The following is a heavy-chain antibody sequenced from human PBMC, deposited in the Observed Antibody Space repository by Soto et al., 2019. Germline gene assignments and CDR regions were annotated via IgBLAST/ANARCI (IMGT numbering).Heavy chain of an antibody. Sequence: EVQLVESGGALVQPGGSLRLSCAASGFTFSTYEINWVRQAPGKGLEWVSYITSSGNTIHYAESVKGRFTISRNNAKNSLYLQMNSLRADDTAVYYWARSAPGYTSSWFDSWGQGTLVTVSS. V-gene: IGHV3-48*03. CDR2: ITSSGNTI. CDR1: GFTFSTYE. J-gene: IGHJ5*01. D-gene: IGHD6-13*01. CDR3: ARSAPGYTSSWFDS.